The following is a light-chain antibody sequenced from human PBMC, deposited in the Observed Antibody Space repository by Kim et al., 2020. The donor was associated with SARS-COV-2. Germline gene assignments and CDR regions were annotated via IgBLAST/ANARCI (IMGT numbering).Light chain of an antibody. CDR1: NIGSKS. CDR2: YDS. Sequence: SYELTQPPSVSVAPGKTARITCGGNNIGSKSVHWYQQKPGQAPVLVIYYDSDRPSGIPERFSGSNSGNTATLTISRVEAGDEADYYCQVWDSSSDQVFGGGTQLTDL. J-gene: IGLJ3*02. CDR3: QVWDSSSDQV. V-gene: IGLV3-21*04.